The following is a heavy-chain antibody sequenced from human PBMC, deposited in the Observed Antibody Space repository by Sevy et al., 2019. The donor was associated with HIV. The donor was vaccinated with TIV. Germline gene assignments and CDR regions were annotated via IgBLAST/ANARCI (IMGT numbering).Heavy chain of an antibody. D-gene: IGHD3-16*02. V-gene: IGHV1-46*03. CDR3: ARGRFGGVIVSCDY. CDR2: INPSGRST. CDR1: GYTFTSYS. Sequence: ASVKVSCKASGYTFTSYSMHWVRHAPGEGLEWMGIINPSGRSTSYAQKFQGRVTMTRDTSTSTVYMELSSLRSEDTAVYYCARGRFGGVIVSCDYWGQGTLVTVSS. J-gene: IGHJ4*02.